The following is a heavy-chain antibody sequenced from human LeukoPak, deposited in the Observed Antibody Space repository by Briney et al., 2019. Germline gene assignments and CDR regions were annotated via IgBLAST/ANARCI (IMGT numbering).Heavy chain of an antibody. D-gene: IGHD3-16*02. V-gene: IGHV3-74*01. CDR3: TRGRLSPDY. Sequence: GGSLRLSCAASGFTFSSYWMHWVRQAPGKGLVWVSHINSDGSSTSYADSVKGRFTTSRDTAKNTLYLQMNSLRAEDTAVYYCTRGRLSPDYWGQGTLVTVSS. CDR1: GFTFSSYW. CDR2: INSDGSST. J-gene: IGHJ4*02.